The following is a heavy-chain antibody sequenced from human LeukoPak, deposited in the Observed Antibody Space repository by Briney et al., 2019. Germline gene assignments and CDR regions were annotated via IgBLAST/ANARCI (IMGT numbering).Heavy chain of an antibody. D-gene: IGHD6-13*01. CDR2: ISWNSDSI. J-gene: IGHJ4*02. V-gene: IGHV3-9*01. CDR1: GFPFDYYA. Sequence: GRSLRLSCGASGFPFDYYAMHWVRQAPGKGLEWVSGISWNSDSIGYADSVKGRFTISRDNAKNSLYLQMNSLRADDTAVYYSAKHSSSWHYFDYWGQGTLVTVSS. CDR3: AKHSSSWHYFDY.